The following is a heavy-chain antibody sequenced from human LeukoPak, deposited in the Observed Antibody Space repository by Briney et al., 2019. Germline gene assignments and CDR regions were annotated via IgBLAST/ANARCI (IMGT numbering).Heavy chain of an antibody. D-gene: IGHD3-22*01. CDR2: IYYSGST. J-gene: IGHJ4*02. Sequence: SETLSLTCAVYGGSFSGYYWSWIRQPPGKGLEWIGYIYYSGSTNYNPSLKSRVTISVDTSKNQFTLKLSSVTAAGTAVYYCARGGNRYYYDSSGSQGLDYWGQGTLVTVSS. V-gene: IGHV4-59*12. CDR1: GGSFSGYY. CDR3: ARGGNRYYYDSSGSQGLDY.